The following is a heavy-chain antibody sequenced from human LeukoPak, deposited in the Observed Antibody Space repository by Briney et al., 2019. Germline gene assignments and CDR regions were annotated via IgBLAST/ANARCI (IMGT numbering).Heavy chain of an antibody. CDR1: GFTFSGYI. CDR3: AKDIHIGHGSGWPES. D-gene: IGHD6-19*01. Sequence: GGSLRLSCAASGFTFSGYIMNWVRQAPGKGLEWVSAISRSSSYIYYADSAKGRFTISRDNSKNSLYLQMNSLGAEDTALYYCAKDIHIGHGSGWPESWGQGNLVTVSS. J-gene: IGHJ5*02. V-gene: IGHV3-21*04. CDR2: ISRSSSYI.